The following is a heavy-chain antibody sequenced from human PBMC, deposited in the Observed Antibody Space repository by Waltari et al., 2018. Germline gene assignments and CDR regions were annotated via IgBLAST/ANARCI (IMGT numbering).Heavy chain of an antibody. J-gene: IGHJ3*02. D-gene: IGHD6-19*01. Sequence: QLQLQESGPGLVKPSETLSLTCPVSGGSISSSSYYWGWIRQPPGKGLEWIGSIYYSGSTYYNPSLKSRVTISVDTSKNQFSLKLSSVTAADTAVYYCARQGEWLAPRGAFDIWGQGTMVTVSS. CDR1: GGSISSSSYY. CDR2: IYYSGST. CDR3: ARQGEWLAPRGAFDI. V-gene: IGHV4-39*01.